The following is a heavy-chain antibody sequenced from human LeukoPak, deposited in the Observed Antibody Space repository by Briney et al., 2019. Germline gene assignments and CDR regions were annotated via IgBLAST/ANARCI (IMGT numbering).Heavy chain of an antibody. Sequence: SVKVSCKASGGTFSSYAISWVRQAPGQGLEWMGGIIPIFGTANYAQKFQGRVTITTDESTSTAYMELSSLRSEDTAVYYCARSGGPGCSSTSCYPSMYYYYYMDVWGKGTTVTVSS. J-gene: IGHJ6*03. D-gene: IGHD2-2*01. CDR1: GGTFSSYA. CDR3: ARSGGPGCSSTSCYPSMYYYYYMDV. V-gene: IGHV1-69*05. CDR2: IIPIFGTA.